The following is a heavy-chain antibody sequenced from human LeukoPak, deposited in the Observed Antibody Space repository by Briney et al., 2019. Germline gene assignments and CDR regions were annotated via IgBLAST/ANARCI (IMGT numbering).Heavy chain of an antibody. CDR3: ARDGAGFTIFGVVIPFFDY. D-gene: IGHD3-3*01. Sequence: ASVKVSCKASGYTFTGYYTHWVRQAPGQGLEWMGWINPNSGGTNYAQKFQGRVTMTRDTSISTAYMELSRLRSDDTAVYYCARDGAGFTIFGVVIPFFDYWGQGTLVTVSS. V-gene: IGHV1-2*02. CDR2: INPNSGGT. CDR1: GYTFTGYY. J-gene: IGHJ4*02.